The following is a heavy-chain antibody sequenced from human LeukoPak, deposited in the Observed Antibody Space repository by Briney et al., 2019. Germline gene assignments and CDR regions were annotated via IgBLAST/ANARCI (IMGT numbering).Heavy chain of an antibody. CDR3: AKDSKAMAGHNYYGMDA. CDR1: GFTFSSYG. J-gene: IGHJ6*02. D-gene: IGHD6-19*01. CDR2: ISSDGSNK. Sequence: GRSLRLSCGASGFTFSSYGMHWVRQAPGKWLEWVAVISSDGSNKYYADVVNGRFTLSRGNSKNTLYLQMNSLRAEDTAVYYCAKDSKAMAGHNYYGMDAWGQGTTVTVSS. V-gene: IGHV3-30*18.